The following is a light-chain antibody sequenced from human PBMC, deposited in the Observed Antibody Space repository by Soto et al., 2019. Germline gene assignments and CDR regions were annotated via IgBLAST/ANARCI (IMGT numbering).Light chain of an antibody. CDR2: GAS. Sequence: EIVLTQSPGTLSLSPGERATLSCRASQSVSSSYLAWYQQKPGQAPRLLIYGASNRATGIPDRFSGSGSGTDFTLTISRLEPEDFAAYFCQQYNNSPEYTFGQGTRLEIK. CDR3: QQYNNSPEYT. J-gene: IGKJ5*01. CDR1: QSVSSSY. V-gene: IGKV3-20*01.